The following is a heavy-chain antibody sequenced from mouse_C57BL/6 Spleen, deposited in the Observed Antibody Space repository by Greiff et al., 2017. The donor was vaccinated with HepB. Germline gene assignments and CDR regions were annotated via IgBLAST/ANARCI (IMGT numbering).Heavy chain of an antibody. J-gene: IGHJ1*03. Sequence: EVQLQQSGPELVKPGASVKISCKATGYTFTDYYMNWVKQSHGKSLEWIGDINPNNGGTSYNQKFKGKATLTVDKSSSPAYMELRSLTSEDSAVYYCASYDYDWYFDVWGTGTTVTVSS. D-gene: IGHD2-4*01. CDR2: INPNNGGT. V-gene: IGHV1-26*01. CDR1: GYTFTDYY. CDR3: ASYDYDWYFDV.